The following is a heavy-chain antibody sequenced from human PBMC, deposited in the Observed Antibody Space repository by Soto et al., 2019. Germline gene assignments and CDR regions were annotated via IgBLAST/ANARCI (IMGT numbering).Heavy chain of an antibody. CDR2: IYHSGST. D-gene: IGHD5-18*01. CDR1: GYSISSGYY. CDR3: ARKLDTAMVDDAFDS. V-gene: IGHV4-38-2*01. J-gene: IGHJ3*02. Sequence: PSETLSLTCAVSGYSISSGYYWGWIRQPPGKGLEWIGSIYHSGSTYYNPSLKIRVTISVDTSKNQFSLKLSSVTAADTAVYYCARKLDTAMVDDAFDSCGQGTMVTVSS.